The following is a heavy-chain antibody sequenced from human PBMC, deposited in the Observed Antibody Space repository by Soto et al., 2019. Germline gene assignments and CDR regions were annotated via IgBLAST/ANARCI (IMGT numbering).Heavy chain of an antibody. CDR3: ARSTVTTITTDY. J-gene: IGHJ4*02. D-gene: IGHD4-17*01. CDR2: IYSGGST. CDR1: GFTVSTKY. Sequence: PGGSLKLSCAASGFTVSTKYMSWVRQAPGKGLEWVSVIYSGGSTFYADSVRGRFTISRDNAKNSLYLQMNSLRAEDTAVYYCARSTVTTITTDYWGQGTLVTVST. V-gene: IGHV3-66*01.